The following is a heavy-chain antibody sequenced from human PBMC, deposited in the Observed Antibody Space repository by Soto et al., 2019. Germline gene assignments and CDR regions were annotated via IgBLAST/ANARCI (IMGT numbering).Heavy chain of an antibody. D-gene: IGHD3-3*01. CDR2: ISYDGSNK. J-gene: IGHJ4*02. V-gene: IGHV3-30*18. Sequence: QVQLVESGGGVVQPGRSLRLSCAASGFTFSSYGMHWVRQAPGKGLEWVAVISYDGSNKYYADSVKGRFTISRDNSKNTLYLLMNSLRPEDAAVYYCAKGARDQTYFDFWSGYLAWGQGTLVTVSS. CDR1: GFTFSSYG. CDR3: AKGARDQTYFDFWSGYLA.